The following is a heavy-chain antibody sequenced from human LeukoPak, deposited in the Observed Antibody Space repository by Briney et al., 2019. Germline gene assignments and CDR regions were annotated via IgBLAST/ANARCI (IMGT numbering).Heavy chain of an antibody. V-gene: IGHV3-20*04. J-gene: IGHJ4*02. Sequence: PGGSLRLSXAASGFTFEDYGMSWVRQAPGKGLEWVSGINWNGGSTGYADSVKGRFTISRDNAKNSLYLQMNSLRAEDTALYYCAREGGADLGADGGLFDYWGQGTLVTVSS. CDR3: AREGGADLGADGGLFDY. CDR1: GFTFEDYG. CDR2: INWNGGST. D-gene: IGHD6-13*01.